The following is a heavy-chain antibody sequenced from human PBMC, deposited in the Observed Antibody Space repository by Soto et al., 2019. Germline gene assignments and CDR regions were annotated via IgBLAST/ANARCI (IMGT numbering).Heavy chain of an antibody. V-gene: IGHV3-23*01. J-gene: IGHJ1*01. CDR3: AKDRSISGWYSTGPH. CDR1: GFTFSSYA. Sequence: PGGSLRLSCAASGFTFSSYAMSWVRQAPGKGLEWVSAISGSGGSTYYADSVKGRFTISRDNSKNTLYLQMNSLRAEDTAVYYCAKDRSISGWYSTGPHWGQGTLVTVSS. D-gene: IGHD6-19*01. CDR2: ISGSGGST.